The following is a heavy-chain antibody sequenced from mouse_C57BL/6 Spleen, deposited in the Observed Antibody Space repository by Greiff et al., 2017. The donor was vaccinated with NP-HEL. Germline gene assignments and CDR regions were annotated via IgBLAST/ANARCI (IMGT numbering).Heavy chain of an antibody. J-gene: IGHJ2*01. D-gene: IGHD4-1*01. CDR1: GFTFSSYA. CDR3: ARDRGKLGDFDY. Sequence: EVKVVESGGGLVKPGGSLKLSCAASGFTFSSYAMSWVRQTPEKRLEWVATISDGGSYTYYPDNVKGRFTISRDNAKNNLYLQMSHLKSEDTAMYYCARDRGKLGDFDYWGQGTTLTVSS. V-gene: IGHV5-4*01. CDR2: ISDGGSYT.